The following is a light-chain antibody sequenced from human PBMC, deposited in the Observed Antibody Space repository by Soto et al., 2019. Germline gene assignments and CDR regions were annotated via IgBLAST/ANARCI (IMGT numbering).Light chain of an antibody. Sequence: EIVMTHSPATLSVSPGERATLSCRASQSVRDNLAWYQQKPGQAPRLLIYGASTRATGIPARFSGSGSGTEFPLTINSLQSADFSPYFCPPSNNLPFSFGQGTKLEIK. CDR1: QSVRDN. CDR2: GAS. CDR3: PPSNNLPFS. V-gene: IGKV3-15*01. J-gene: IGKJ2*01.